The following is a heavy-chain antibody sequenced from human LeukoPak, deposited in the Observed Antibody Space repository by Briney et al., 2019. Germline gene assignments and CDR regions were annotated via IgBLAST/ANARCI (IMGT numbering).Heavy chain of an antibody. Sequence: SETLSLTCTVSGGSISSSSYYWGWIRQPPGKGLEWIGSIYYSGSTYYNPSLKSRVTISVDTSKNQFSLKLSSATAADTAVYYCERLDYSSWFDPWGQGTLVTVSS. D-gene: IGHD6-13*01. CDR1: GGSISSSSYY. J-gene: IGHJ5*02. V-gene: IGHV4-39*01. CDR2: IYYSGST. CDR3: ERLDYSSWFDP.